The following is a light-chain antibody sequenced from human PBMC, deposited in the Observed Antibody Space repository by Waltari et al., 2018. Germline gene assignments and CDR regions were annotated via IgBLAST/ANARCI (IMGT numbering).Light chain of an antibody. V-gene: IGLV2-14*03. CDR3: SSYTSSSTVV. Sequence: QSALTQPASVSGSPGQSITISCTGSSSDVGRYNYVSWYNQHPGKAPKLMIYDVSNRPSGVSNRFSGSQSGNTASLTISGLQAEDEADYYCSSYTSSSTVVFGGGTKLTVL. CDR1: SSDVGRYNY. CDR2: DVS. J-gene: IGLJ3*02.